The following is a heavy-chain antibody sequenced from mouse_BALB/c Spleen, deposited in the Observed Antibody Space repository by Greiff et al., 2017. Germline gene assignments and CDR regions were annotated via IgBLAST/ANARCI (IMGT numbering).Heavy chain of an antibody. V-gene: IGHV5-6-3*01. Sequence: EVKLMESGGGLVQPGGSLKLSCAASGFTFSSYTMSWVRQTPEKRLELVATINSNGGSTYYPDSVKGRFTISRDNAKNTLYLQMSSLKSEDTAMYYCARGRGYGNYGYFDYWGQGTTLTVSS. CDR3: ARGRGYGNYGYFDY. D-gene: IGHD2-1*01. J-gene: IGHJ2*01. CDR1: GFTFSSYT. CDR2: INSNGGST.